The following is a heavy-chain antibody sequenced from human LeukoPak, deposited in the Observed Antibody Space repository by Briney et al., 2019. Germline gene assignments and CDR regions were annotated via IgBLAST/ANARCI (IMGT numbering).Heavy chain of an antibody. CDR1: GFTFSSYS. CDR3: ARDLADYGDYDIGFDP. CDR2: ISSSSSYI. J-gene: IGHJ5*02. V-gene: IGHV3-21*01. D-gene: IGHD4-17*01. Sequence: GGSLRLSCAASGFTFSSYSMNWVRQAPGKGLEWVSSISSSSSYIYYADSMKGRFTISRDNAKNSLYLQMNSLRAEDTAVYYCARDLADYGDYDIGFDPWGQGTLVTVSS.